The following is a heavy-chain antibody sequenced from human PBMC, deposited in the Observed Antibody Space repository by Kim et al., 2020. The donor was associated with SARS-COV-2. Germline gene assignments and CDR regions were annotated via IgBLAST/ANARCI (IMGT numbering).Heavy chain of an antibody. V-gene: IGHV3-30-3*01. CDR3: ARAGVDFWSGYPFDY. D-gene: IGHD3-3*01. CDR1: GFTFSSYA. Sequence: GGSLRLSCAASGFTFSSYAMHWVRQAPGKGLEWVAVISYDGSNKYYADSVKGRFTISRDNSKNTLYLQMNSLRAEDTAVYYCARAGVDFWSGYPFDYWGQGTLVTVSS. CDR2: ISYDGSNK. J-gene: IGHJ4*02.